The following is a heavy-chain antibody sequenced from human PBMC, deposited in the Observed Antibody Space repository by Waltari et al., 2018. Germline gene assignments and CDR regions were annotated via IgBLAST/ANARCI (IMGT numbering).Heavy chain of an antibody. Sequence: EVQLVESGGGLVQPGGSLRLSCAASGFTFRSYWMSWVRQAPGKGLEGVANIKQDGSDKDYVDSVKGRFTISRDNAKNSLYLQMNSLRAEDTAVDYCAPNWGLDYWGQGTLVTVSS. V-gene: IGHV3-7*01. CDR2: IKQDGSDK. D-gene: IGHD7-27*01. CDR1: GFTFRSYW. CDR3: APNWGLDY. J-gene: IGHJ4*02.